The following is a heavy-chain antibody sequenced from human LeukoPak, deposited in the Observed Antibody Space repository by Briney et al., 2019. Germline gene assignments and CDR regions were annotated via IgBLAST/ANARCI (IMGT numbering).Heavy chain of an antibody. V-gene: IGHV3-21*01. Sequence: GGSLRLSWAAAGFTFSMFTMSWVRQAPGKGREWVAAISSSSSDIFYADSVKGRFSISRDDTKNSLSLQMNSLRAEDTAVYYCVREAAATLFDYWGQGTLVTVSS. J-gene: IGHJ4*02. D-gene: IGHD1-26*01. CDR2: ISSSSSDI. CDR1: GFTFSMFT. CDR3: VREAAATLFDY.